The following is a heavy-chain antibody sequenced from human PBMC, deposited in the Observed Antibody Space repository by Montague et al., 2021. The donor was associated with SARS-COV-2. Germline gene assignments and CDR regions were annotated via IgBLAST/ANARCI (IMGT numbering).Heavy chain of an antibody. V-gene: IGHV3-23*03. CDR1: GFTFSNYA. Sequence: SLRLSCAASGFTFSNYAMSWVRQAPGKGLEWVSVIYSGGSSTNYADSVKGRFTISRDNSKNTLYLQMNSLRAEDTAVYYCAKDPHYDFWSGYYFDYWGQGTLVTVSS. CDR3: AKDPHYDFWSGYYFDY. CDR2: IYSGGSST. J-gene: IGHJ4*02. D-gene: IGHD3-3*01.